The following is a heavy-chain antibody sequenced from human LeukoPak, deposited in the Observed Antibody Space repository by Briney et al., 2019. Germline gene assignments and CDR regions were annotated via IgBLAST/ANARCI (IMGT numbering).Heavy chain of an antibody. V-gene: IGHV3-23*01. Sequence: PGGSLRLSCAASGFAFSTYAMSWGPQASGRGLEWVSAISGSGGSTYDADSVKGRFTISRDNSKNTLYLQMNSLRAEDTAVYYCAKPRIAVAGTWSWFDPWGQGTLVTVSS. J-gene: IGHJ5*02. CDR3: AKPRIAVAGTWSWFDP. CDR1: GFAFSTYA. D-gene: IGHD6-19*01. CDR2: ISGSGGST.